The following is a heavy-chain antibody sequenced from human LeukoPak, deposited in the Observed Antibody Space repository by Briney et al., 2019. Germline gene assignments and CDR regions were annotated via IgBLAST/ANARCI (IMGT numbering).Heavy chain of an antibody. D-gene: IGHD4-17*01. CDR3: ALRGYGDFSPFDY. Sequence: GGSLRLSCAASGFTFSNYAMSWVRQAPGKGLEWVSVISDSGDSTYYAGSVEGRFTLSRDNSRGTLFLQMNSLRAEDTAVYYCALRGYGDFSPFDYWGQGTLVTVSS. J-gene: IGHJ4*02. CDR1: GFTFSNYA. V-gene: IGHV3-23*01. CDR2: ISDSGDST.